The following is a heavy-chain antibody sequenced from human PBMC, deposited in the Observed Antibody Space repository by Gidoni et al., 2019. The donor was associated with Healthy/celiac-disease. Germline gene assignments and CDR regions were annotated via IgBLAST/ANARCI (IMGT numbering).Heavy chain of an antibody. J-gene: IGHJ2*01. CDR3: ARSRGYCGGDCLYWYFDL. V-gene: IGHV4-59*01. CDR1: GGSISSYS. D-gene: IGHD2-21*02. Sequence: QVQLQVSGPGLVKPSETLSLTCTVSGGSISSYSWSWLRQPPGKGLEWIGYIYYSGSTNYNPALKSRVTISVDTSKNQFSLKLSSVTAADTAVYYCARSRGYCGGDCLYWYFDLWGRGTLVTVSS. CDR2: IYYSGST.